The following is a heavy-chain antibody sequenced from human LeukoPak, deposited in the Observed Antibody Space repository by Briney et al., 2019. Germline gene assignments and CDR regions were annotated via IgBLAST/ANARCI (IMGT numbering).Heavy chain of an antibody. D-gene: IGHD6-13*01. CDR1: GFTFSNYE. CDR2: ISSSGSSI. Sequence: PGGSLRLSCAASGFTFSNYEMTWVRQAPGKGLEWISYISSSGSSIHSSDSVKGRFTISRDNAKNSLYLQMNSLRAEDTATHYCARSSSPPSYYYYYGMDVWGQGTTVTVSS. J-gene: IGHJ6*02. CDR3: ARSSSPPSYYYYYGMDV. V-gene: IGHV3-48*03.